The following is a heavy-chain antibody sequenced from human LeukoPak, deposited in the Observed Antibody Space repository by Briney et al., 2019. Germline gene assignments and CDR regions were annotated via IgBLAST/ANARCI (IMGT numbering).Heavy chain of an antibody. D-gene: IGHD6-13*01. CDR2: IYYSGST. Sequence: KPSETLSLTCTVSGGSISSYYWSWIRQPPGKGLEWIGYIYYSGSTNYNPSLMSRVTTSVDTCKNQFSPKLRSVTAADTAVYYCARRRRWAAAGTSDYWGQGTLVTVSS. V-gene: IGHV4-59*08. J-gene: IGHJ4*02. CDR1: GGSISSYY. CDR3: ARRRRWAAAGTSDY.